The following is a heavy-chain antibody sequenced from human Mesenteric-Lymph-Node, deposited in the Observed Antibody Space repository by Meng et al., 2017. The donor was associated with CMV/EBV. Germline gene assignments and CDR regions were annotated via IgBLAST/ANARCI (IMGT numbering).Heavy chain of an antibody. D-gene: IGHD6-13*01. CDR2: IYYRSKWYN. CDR3: AREAAAAGRDLLDG. CDR1: DSVSSNSVA. Sequence: DSVSSNSVAWTWIRQSPSRGLEWLGRIYYRSKWYNDYAVSVKSRITINPDTSKNQFSLQLKSVTPEDTAVYYCAREAAAAGRDLLDGWGQGTLVTVSS. J-gene: IGHJ4*02. V-gene: IGHV6-1*01.